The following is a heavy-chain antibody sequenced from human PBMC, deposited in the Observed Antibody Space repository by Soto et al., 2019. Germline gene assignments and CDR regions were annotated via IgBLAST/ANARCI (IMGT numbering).Heavy chain of an antibody. V-gene: IGHV1-2*02. CDR2: INPTSGGT. J-gene: IGHJ4*02. D-gene: IGHD4-17*01. CDR3: ARDPDYGDYWGYVFDS. CDR1: GYTFAAYY. Sequence: QVQLVQSGAEVKKPGASVKVSCKTSGYTFAAYYIHWIRQAPGQGLEWMGWINPTSGGTVYAQNFQDRVTVTRDTSISTAYMELRRLNSDDTAVYYCARDPDYGDYWGYVFDSWGQGTPVTVSS.